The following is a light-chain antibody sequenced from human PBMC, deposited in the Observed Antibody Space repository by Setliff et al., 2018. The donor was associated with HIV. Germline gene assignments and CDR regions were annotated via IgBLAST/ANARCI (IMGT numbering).Light chain of an antibody. J-gene: IGKJ5*01. V-gene: IGKV3-11*01. CDR3: QQRSNWPSIT. CDR1: QSVSRY. CDR2: DAS. Sequence: EIVLTQSPATLSLSPGERATLSCRASQSVSRYLAWYQQKPGQAPRLLIYDASNGATGIPGRFSGSGSGTDFTLTISSLEPEDFAVYYCQQRSNWPSITFGQGTRLEIK.